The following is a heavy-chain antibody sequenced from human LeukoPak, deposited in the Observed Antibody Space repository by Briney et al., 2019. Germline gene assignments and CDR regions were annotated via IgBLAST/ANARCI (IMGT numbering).Heavy chain of an antibody. D-gene: IGHD3-3*02. J-gene: IGHJ4*02. Sequence: GGSLRLSCAASGFTFSSYWMSWARQAPGKGLEWVANIHEDGSEKYYVDSVKGRFTISRDNAKNSLYLQMNSLRAEDTAVYYCARHFWSGYSPFDCWGQGTLVTVSS. CDR3: ARHFWSGYSPFDC. CDR1: GFTFSSYW. CDR2: IHEDGSEK. V-gene: IGHV3-7*01.